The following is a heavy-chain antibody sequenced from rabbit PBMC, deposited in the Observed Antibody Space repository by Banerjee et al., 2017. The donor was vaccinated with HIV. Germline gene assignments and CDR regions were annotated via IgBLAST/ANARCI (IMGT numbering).Heavy chain of an antibody. V-gene: IGHV1S47*01. Sequence: QEQLEESGGDLVKPEGSLTLTCTASGFDFSSYGVSWVRQAPGKGLEWIGYIDPVFGSTYYASWVNGRFTISRSTSLDTVDLKMTSLTAADTATYFCARGHAGSSWGLDLWGPGTLVTVS. CDR1: GFDFSSYG. CDR2: IDPVFGST. D-gene: IGHD4-2*01. J-gene: IGHJ3*01. CDR3: ARGHAGSSWGLDL.